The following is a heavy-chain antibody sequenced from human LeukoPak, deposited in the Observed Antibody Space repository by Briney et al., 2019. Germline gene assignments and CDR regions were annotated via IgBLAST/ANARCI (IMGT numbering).Heavy chain of an antibody. CDR3: ARKVVADTAFDF. D-gene: IGHD2-15*01. J-gene: IGHJ4*02. Sequence: SETLSLTCTVSGGSINSGDYYWTWIRQPPGKGLEWIGYIYYSGSTYYNPSLKSRVTISIDTSKKQFLLDLSSVTAADTAVYYCARKVVADTAFDFWGQGTLVTVSP. CDR2: IYYSGST. CDR1: GGSINSGDYY. V-gene: IGHV4-30-4*01.